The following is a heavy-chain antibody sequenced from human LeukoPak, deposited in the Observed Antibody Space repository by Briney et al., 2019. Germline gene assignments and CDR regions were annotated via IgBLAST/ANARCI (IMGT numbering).Heavy chain of an antibody. CDR2: ISSSGSTI. CDR1: GFTFSDYY. CDR3: ARDSGSSSLLYYYYYMDV. D-gene: IGHD6-6*01. Sequence: GGSLRLSCAASGFTFSDYYMGWIRQAPGKGLEWVSYISSSGSTIYYADSVKGRFTISRDNAKNSLYLQMNSLRAEDTAVYYCARDSGSSSLLYYYYYMDVWGKGTTVTVSS. V-gene: IGHV3-11*04. J-gene: IGHJ6*03.